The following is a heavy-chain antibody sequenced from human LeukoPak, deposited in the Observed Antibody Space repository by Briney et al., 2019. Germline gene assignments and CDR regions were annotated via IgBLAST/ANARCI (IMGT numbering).Heavy chain of an antibody. J-gene: IGHJ4*02. D-gene: IGHD3-22*01. V-gene: IGHV4-39*01. CDR2: TYYSGST. CDR1: GGSIRSSSYY. CDR3: ARRTEYDSSGYYWYY. Sequence: SETLSLTCTVSGGSIRSSSYYWGWIRQPPGKGLGWIGNTYYSGSTYYNSSLKSRVTISVDTSKNQYSLQLSSVTAADTAVYYCARRTEYDSSGYYWYYWGQGTLVTVSS.